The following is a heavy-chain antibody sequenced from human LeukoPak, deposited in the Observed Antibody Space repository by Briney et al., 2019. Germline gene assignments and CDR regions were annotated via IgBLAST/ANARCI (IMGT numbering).Heavy chain of an antibody. D-gene: IGHD2-21*02. J-gene: IGHJ6*03. Sequence: GGSLRLSXAASGSTFSTYGMHWVRQAPGKGLEWVAFIRSDGNNKYYADSVKGRFIISRDNSKNTLYLQMNSLRAEDTAVYYCAKDDFKYYYYYMDVWGKGTTVTVSS. CDR2: IRSDGNNK. CDR3: AKDDFKYYYYYMDV. CDR1: GSTFSTYG. V-gene: IGHV3-30*02.